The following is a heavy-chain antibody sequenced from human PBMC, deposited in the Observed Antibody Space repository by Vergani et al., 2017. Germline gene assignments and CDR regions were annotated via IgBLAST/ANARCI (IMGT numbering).Heavy chain of an antibody. J-gene: IGHJ6*03. CDR1: GGSFTSYH. CDR3: AGVNTETNGHLYYYYYVDV. V-gene: IGHV4-34*01. Sequence: QVQLQQWGGGLLKPSETLSLTCVVNGGSFTSYHWTWIRQSPGEGLEWVGDIDHTGRPDYNPSLKSRITMSVDKSRNQFSLTLNSVTATDTAIYFCAGVNTETNGHLYYYYYVDVWGQGTAVTVS. D-gene: IGHD4-11*01. CDR2: IDHTGRP.